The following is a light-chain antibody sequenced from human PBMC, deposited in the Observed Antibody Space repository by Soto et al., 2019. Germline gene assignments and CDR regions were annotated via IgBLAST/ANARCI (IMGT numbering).Light chain of an antibody. J-gene: IGKJ3*01. V-gene: IGKV3-15*01. CDR1: QSISTN. Sequence: EVVLTQSPGTLSVSPGESATLSCRASQSISTNLAWYQQKPGQAPRLLISGASTRATGIPARFSGSGSGTEFTLTISSLQSEDFAVYYCQQYNTWPPRFGPGTKIHI. CDR3: QQYNTWPPR. CDR2: GAS.